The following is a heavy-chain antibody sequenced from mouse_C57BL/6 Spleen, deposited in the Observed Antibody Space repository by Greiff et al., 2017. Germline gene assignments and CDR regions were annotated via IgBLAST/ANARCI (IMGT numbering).Heavy chain of an antibody. V-gene: IGHV5-12*01. CDR2: ISNGGGRT. CDR3: ARNIYYAYDGDLSFAY. J-gene: IGHJ3*01. CDR1: GFTFSDYY. D-gene: IGHD2-2*01. Sequence: EVMLVESGGGLVQPGGSLKLSCAASGFTFSDYYMYWVRQTPEKRLEWVAYISNGGGRTYYPDTVKGRFTIPRDNAKNTLYLQMSRLKSEDTAMYYCARNIYYAYDGDLSFAYWGQGTLVTVSA.